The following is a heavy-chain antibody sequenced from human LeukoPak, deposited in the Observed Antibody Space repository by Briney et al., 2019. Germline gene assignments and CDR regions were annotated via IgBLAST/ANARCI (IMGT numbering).Heavy chain of an antibody. CDR1: GFTFSTCG. Sequence: GGSLRLSCAASGFTFSTCGMHWVRQAPGKGLEWVAFIRSDGSNTYYADSVKGRFTISRDNSKNTLYMQMNSLRAEDTAVYYCARILSSAWGELGYWGQGTLVTVSS. D-gene: IGHD6-19*01. CDR2: IRSDGSNT. V-gene: IGHV3-30*02. CDR3: ARILSSAWGELGY. J-gene: IGHJ4*02.